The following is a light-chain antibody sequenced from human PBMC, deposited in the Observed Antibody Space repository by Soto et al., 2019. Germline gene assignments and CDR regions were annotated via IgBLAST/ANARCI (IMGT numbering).Light chain of an antibody. J-gene: IGKJ1*01. CDR3: QQRSNWPWT. CDR1: HSVRSN. Sequence: EIVMTQSPATLSVSPGERATLSCRASHSVRSNLAWYQQKPGQAPRLLIDGASTRATGIPARFSGSGSGTDFTLTISSLEPEDFAVYYCQQRSNWPWTFGQGTKVDIK. V-gene: IGKV3-15*01. CDR2: GAS.